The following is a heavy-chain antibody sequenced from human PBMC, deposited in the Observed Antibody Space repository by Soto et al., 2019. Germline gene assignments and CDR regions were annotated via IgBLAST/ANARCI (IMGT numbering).Heavy chain of an antibody. D-gene: IGHD5-18*01. CDR1: GYTFTGHY. CDR2: IGPESGAT. CDR3: ARGSIQLWLSGYNWFDP. V-gene: IGHV1-2*02. Sequence: ASVKVSCKASGYTFTGHYIHWVRQAPEQGPEWMGEIGPESGATRYAQRFQGRVTMTRDTSISTAYMELSRLRSDDTAVYYCARGSIQLWLSGYNWFDPWGQGTLVTVSS. J-gene: IGHJ5*02.